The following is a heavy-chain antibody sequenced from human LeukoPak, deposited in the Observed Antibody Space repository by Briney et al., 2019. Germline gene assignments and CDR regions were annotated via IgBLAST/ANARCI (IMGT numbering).Heavy chain of an antibody. CDR3: AREQGDCSSTSCYASAFDI. CDR1: GFTFSDYY. V-gene: IGHV3-11*01. Sequence: GGSLRLSCAASGFTFSDYYMSWIRQAPGKGLEWVSYISSSGSTIYYADSVKGRFTISRDNAKNSLYLQMNSLRAEDTAVYYCAREQGDCSSTSCYASAFDIWGQGTMVTVSS. J-gene: IGHJ3*02. CDR2: ISSSGSTI. D-gene: IGHD2-2*01.